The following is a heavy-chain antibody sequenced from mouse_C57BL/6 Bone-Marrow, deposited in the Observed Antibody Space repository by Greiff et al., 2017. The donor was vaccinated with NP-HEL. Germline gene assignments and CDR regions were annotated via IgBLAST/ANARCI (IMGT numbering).Heavy chain of an antibody. CDR1: GYTFTSYW. CDR3: AGRQLDWFAY. CDR2: IDPSDSYT. V-gene: IGHV1-69*01. Sequence: QVQLQQPGAELVMPGASVKLSCKASGYTFTSYWMHWVKQRPGQGLEWIGEIDPSDSYTNYNQKFKGKSTLTVDKSSSTAYMQLSSLTSEDSAVYDCAGRQLDWFAYWGQGTLVTVSA. J-gene: IGHJ3*01. D-gene: IGHD3-2*01.